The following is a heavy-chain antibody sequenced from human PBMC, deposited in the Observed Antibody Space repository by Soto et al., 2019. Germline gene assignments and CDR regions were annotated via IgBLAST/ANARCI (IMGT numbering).Heavy chain of an antibody. CDR1: GFSLSTSGVG. D-gene: IGHD3-22*01. J-gene: IGHJ4*02. V-gene: IGHV2-5*02. Sequence: QITLKESGPTLVKPTQTLTLTCTFSGFSLSTSGVGVGWIRQPPGKALEWLALIYWDDDKRYSPSLKSRLTIPTDTSKNQVLLTMTNMDPVDTATYYCAHKPYDSSGYSLIDYWGQGTLVTVSS. CDR3: AHKPYDSSGYSLIDY. CDR2: IYWDDDK.